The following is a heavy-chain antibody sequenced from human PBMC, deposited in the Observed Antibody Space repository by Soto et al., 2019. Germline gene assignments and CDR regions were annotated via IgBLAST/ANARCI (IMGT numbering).Heavy chain of an antibody. D-gene: IGHD6-6*01. Sequence: EVQLVESGGGLVKPGGSLRLSCAASGFTFSSYSMNWVRQAPGKGLEWVSSISSSSSYIYYADSVKGRFTISRDNAKNSLCLQMNSLRAEDTAVYYCARDVEYSSPGGDYWGQGTLVTVSS. V-gene: IGHV3-21*01. CDR3: ARDVEYSSPGGDY. CDR1: GFTFSSYS. CDR2: ISSSSSYI. J-gene: IGHJ4*02.